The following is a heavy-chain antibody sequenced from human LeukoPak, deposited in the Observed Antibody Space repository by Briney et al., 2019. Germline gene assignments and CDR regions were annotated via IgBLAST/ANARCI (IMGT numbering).Heavy chain of an antibody. Sequence: PGGSQRLSCAASGFTFSTYTMNWVRQASGKGLEWGSYISSSSSTIYYADSVKGRFTISRDNAKNSLYLQMNSLRDEDTAVYYCAREYSSSSGRAFDIWGQGTMVTVSS. CDR2: ISSSSSTI. CDR1: GFTFSTYT. J-gene: IGHJ3*02. V-gene: IGHV3-48*02. CDR3: AREYSSSSGRAFDI. D-gene: IGHD6-6*01.